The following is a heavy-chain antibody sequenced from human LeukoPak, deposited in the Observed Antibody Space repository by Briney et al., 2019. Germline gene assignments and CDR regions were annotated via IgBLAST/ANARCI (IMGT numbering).Heavy chain of an antibody. V-gene: IGHV4-59*01. CDR2: IYYSGST. CDR1: GGSISSYY. Sequence: PSETLSLTCTVSGGSISSYYWSRIRQPPGKGLEWIGYIYYSGSTNYNPSLKSRVTISVDTSKNQFSLKLSSVTAADTAVYYCARVAPYGVVAFDVWGQGTMVTVSS. D-gene: IGHD3-3*01. CDR3: ARVAPYGVVAFDV. J-gene: IGHJ3*01.